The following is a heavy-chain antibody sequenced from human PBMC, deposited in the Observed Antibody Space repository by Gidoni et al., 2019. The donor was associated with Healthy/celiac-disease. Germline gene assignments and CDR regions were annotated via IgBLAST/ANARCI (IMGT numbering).Heavy chain of an antibody. V-gene: IGHV4-61*02. CDR3: AREEFTSGRHYYYYYMDV. CDR2: IYTSGST. Sequence: QVQLQESGPGLVKSSQTLSLTCTVSGGSISSGSYYWSWIRQPAGKGLEWIGRIYTSGSTNYNPSLKSRVTISVDTSKNQFSLKLSSVTAADTAVYYCAREEFTSGRHYYYYYMDVWGKGTTVTVSS. D-gene: IGHD3-3*01. J-gene: IGHJ6*03. CDR1: GGSISSGSYY.